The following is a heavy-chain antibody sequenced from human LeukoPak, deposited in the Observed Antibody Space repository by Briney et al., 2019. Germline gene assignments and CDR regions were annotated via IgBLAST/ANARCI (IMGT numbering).Heavy chain of an antibody. CDR3: ARDHDILTGYYASYYYYGMDV. CDR1: GYTFTSYG. V-gene: IGHV1-18*01. D-gene: IGHD3-9*01. CDR2: ISAYNGNT. Sequence: ASVKVSCKASGYTFTSYGISWVRQAPGQGLEWMGWISAYNGNTNYAQKLQGRVTMTTDTSTSTAYMELRSLRSDDTAVYYCARDHDILTGYYASYYYYGMDVWGQGTTVTVSS. J-gene: IGHJ6*02.